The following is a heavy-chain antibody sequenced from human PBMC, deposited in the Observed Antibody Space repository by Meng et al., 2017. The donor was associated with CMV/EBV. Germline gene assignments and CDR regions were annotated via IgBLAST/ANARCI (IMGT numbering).Heavy chain of an antibody. CDR2: IRYDGSNK. CDR3: ARPLTNYDFWSGYYTGGGMDV. V-gene: IGHV3-30*02. CDR1: GFTYSNYG. D-gene: IGHD3-3*01. J-gene: IGHJ6*02. Sequence: LSLTCAASGFTYSNYGMYWVRQAPGKGQEWVTFIRYDGSNKYYADSVKGRFTISRDNSKNTLFLQMNSLRAEDTAVYYCARPLTNYDFWSGYYTGGGMDVWGQGTTVTVSS.